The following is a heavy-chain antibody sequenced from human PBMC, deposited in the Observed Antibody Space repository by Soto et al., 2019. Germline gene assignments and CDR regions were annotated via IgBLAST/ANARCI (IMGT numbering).Heavy chain of an antibody. D-gene: IGHD1-26*01. CDR2: ISGRGGST. CDR1: GFTFSSYG. J-gene: IGHJ4*02. Sequence: EVQLLESGGGLVQPGGSLRLSCAASGFTFSSYGMSWVRQAPGKGLEWVSAISGRGGSTYDADSVKGRFTISRDNSKNTLYLQMNSLRAEDTAVYYCAKASAPGGTYFPLWFWGQGTLVTVSS. V-gene: IGHV3-23*01. CDR3: AKASAPGGTYFPLWF.